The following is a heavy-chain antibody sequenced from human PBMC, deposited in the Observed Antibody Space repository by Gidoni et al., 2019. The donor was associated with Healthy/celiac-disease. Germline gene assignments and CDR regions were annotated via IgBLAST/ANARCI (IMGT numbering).Heavy chain of an antibody. D-gene: IGHD2-21*02. CDR2: NSSSGSTI. J-gene: IGHJ3*02. CDR1: GFTFSSYE. CDR3: ARDKLDGGNSSAFDI. V-gene: IGHV3-48*03. Sequence: EVQLVESGGGLVQPGGSLRLSCAASGFTFSSYEMNWVRQAPRKGLEWVSYNSSSGSTIYYADPVKGRFNISKDNGKDSLYLKMESLRGEEKAVYYCARDKLDGGNSSAFDIWGQGKMVTVSS.